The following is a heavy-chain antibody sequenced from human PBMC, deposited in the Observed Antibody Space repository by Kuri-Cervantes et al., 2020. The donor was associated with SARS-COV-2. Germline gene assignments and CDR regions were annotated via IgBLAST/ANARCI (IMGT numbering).Heavy chain of an antibody. D-gene: IGHD2-2*02. Sequence: SETLSLTCTVSGGSISSGSYYWSWIRQPAGKGLEWIGRIYTSGSTNYNPSLKSRVTISVDTSKNQFSLKLSSVTAADTAVYYCASEQPSRYCSSTSCYTWGQGTLVTVSS. CDR1: GGSISSGSYY. V-gene: IGHV4-61*02. J-gene: IGHJ5*02. CDR2: IYTSGST. CDR3: ASEQPSRYCSSTSCYT.